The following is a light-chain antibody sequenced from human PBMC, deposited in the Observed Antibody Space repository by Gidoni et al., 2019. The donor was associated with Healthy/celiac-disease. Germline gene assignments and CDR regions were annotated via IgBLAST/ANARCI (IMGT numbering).Light chain of an antibody. V-gene: IGKV1-39*01. CDR2: AAS. CDR3: QQSYSTPPYS. J-gene: IGKJ2*03. CDR1: QNINRY. Sequence: DIQMTQSPSSLSASVGDRVTITCRASQNINRYLNWYQQKPGKAPKVLIYAASSLQSGVPSRFSGSGSGTDFTLTISSLQPEDFATYYCQQSYSTPPYSFGQGTKLEIK.